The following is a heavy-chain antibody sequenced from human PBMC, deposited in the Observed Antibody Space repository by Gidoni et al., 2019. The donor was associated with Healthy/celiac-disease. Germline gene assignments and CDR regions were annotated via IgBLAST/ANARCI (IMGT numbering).Heavy chain of an antibody. CDR1: GFTFSSYW. CDR2: IKQDGSEK. CDR3: AREVAAAGQYYFDY. D-gene: IGHD6-13*01. V-gene: IGHV3-7*01. Sequence: EVQLVESGGGLVQPGGSLRLSCAASGFTFSSYWMSWVRQAPGKGLEWVANIKQDGSEKYYVDSVKGRFTISRDNAKNSLYLQMNSLRAEDTAVYYCAREVAAAGQYYFDYWGQGTLVTVSS. J-gene: IGHJ4*02.